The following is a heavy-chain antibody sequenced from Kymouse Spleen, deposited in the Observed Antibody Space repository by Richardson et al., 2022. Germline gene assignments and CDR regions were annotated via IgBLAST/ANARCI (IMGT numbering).Heavy chain of an antibody. CDR3: ARDLQSYWYFDL. J-gene: IGHJ2*01. Sequence: QVQLQQWGAGLLKPSETLSLTCAVYGGSFSGYYWSWIRQPPGKGLEWIGEINHSGSTNYNPSLKSRVTISVDTSKNQFSLKLSSVTAADTAVYYCARDLQSYWYFDLWGRGTLVTVSS. CDR2: INHSGST. CDR1: GGSFSGYY. D-gene: IGHD4-11,IGHD4-11*01. V-gene: IGHV4-34*01.